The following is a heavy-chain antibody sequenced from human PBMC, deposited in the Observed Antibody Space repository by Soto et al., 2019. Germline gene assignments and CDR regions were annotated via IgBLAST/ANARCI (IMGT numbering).Heavy chain of an antibody. D-gene: IGHD6-13*01. Sequence: QVQLVQSGAEVKKPGSSVKVSCKASGGTFSSYAISWVRQAPGQGLEWMGGIIPIFGTANYAQKFQGRVTITADESTSTAYMELSSLRSEDTAVYYCAREAIAAAGTIYYYGMDVWGQGTTVTVSS. CDR3: AREAIAAAGTIYYYGMDV. CDR2: IIPIFGTA. J-gene: IGHJ6*02. CDR1: GGTFSSYA. V-gene: IGHV1-69*01.